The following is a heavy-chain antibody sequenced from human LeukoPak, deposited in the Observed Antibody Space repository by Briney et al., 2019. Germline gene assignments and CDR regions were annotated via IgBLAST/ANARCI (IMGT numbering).Heavy chain of an antibody. V-gene: IGHV3-7*01. D-gene: IGHD3-22*01. Sequence: GGSLRLSCAASGFTFSSYWMSWVRQAPGKGLEWVANIKKDGSEKYYVDSVKGRFTISRDNAKNSLYLQTNSLRAEDTAVYYCASDRDYYDSSGYLFDYWGQGTLVTVSS. CDR1: GFTFSSYW. J-gene: IGHJ4*02. CDR2: IKKDGSEK. CDR3: ASDRDYYDSSGYLFDY.